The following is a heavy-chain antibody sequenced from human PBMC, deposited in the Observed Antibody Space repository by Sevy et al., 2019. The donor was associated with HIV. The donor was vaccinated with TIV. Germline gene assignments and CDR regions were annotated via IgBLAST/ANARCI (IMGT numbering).Heavy chain of an antibody. D-gene: IGHD3-16*02. J-gene: IGHJ4*02. V-gene: IGHV3-48*02. Sequence: GESLKISCAASGFTFSNYSMNWVRQAPGKGLEWVSYISSSSTTIYYADSVKGRFTISRDNAKNSLYLQMNSLSDDDTAVYYCARSEGLRYWGQGTLVTVSS. CDR2: ISSSSTTI. CDR1: GFTFSNYS. CDR3: ARSEGLRY.